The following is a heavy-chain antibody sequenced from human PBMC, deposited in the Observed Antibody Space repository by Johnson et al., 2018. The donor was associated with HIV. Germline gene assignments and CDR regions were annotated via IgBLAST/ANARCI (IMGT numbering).Heavy chain of an antibody. J-gene: IGHJ3*02. CDR1: GFTFSSYA. D-gene: IGHD6-19*01. CDR2: ISSNGGST. CDR3: AREAGGEAVAGPEMDAFDI. V-gene: IGHV3-64*01. Sequence: VKLVESGGGLVQPGGSLRLSCAASGFTFSSYAMHWVRQAPGKGLEYVSAISSNGGSTYYANSVKGRFTISRDNSKNTLYLQMGSLRAEDMAVYYCAREAGGEAVAGPEMDAFDIWGQGTMVTVSS.